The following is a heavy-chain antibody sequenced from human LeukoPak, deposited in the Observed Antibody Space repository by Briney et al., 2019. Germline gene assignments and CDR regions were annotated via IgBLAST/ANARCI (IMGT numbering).Heavy chain of an antibody. CDR2: SYHSGST. V-gene: IGHV4-38-2*02. CDR3: ARRGHCTNGVCFRD. Sequence: PSETLSLTCTVSGYSISNNYYWGWIRQPPGKGLEWIGCSYHSGSTNYNPSLKSRVTISVDTSKNQFSLKLSSVTAADTAVYYCARRGHCTNGVCFRDWGQGTLVTVSS. CDR1: GYSISNNYY. J-gene: IGHJ4*02. D-gene: IGHD2-8*01.